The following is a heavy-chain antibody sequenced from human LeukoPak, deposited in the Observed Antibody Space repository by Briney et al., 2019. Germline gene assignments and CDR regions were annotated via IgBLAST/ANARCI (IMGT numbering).Heavy chain of an antibody. J-gene: IGHJ4*02. V-gene: IGHV3-30-3*01. Sequence: GGSLRLSCAASGFNFSGYAMHWVRQAPGKGLEWVAAMSYDGYNKYYTDSVKGRFTISRDNSKNTLYLQMNSLRAEDTAVYYCAGDRARDDGYFDWLSCFFDYWGQGTLVTISS. D-gene: IGHD3-9*01. CDR1: GFNFSGYA. CDR3: AGDRARDDGYFDWLSCFFDY. CDR2: MSYDGYNK.